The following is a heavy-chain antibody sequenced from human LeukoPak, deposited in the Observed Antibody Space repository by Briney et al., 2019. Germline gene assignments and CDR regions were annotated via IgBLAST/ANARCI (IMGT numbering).Heavy chain of an antibody. CDR3: ARVYYDFWSGYFNSGGVYYYYYHMDV. V-gene: IGHV3-7*01. CDR2: IKQDGSEK. Sequence: GGSLRLSCAASGFTFSSYWMSWVRQAPGKGLEWVANIKQDGSEKYYVDSVKGRFTISRDNAKNSLYLQMNSLRAEDTAVYYCARVYYDFWSGYFNSGGVYYYYYHMDVWGKGTTVTVSS. D-gene: IGHD3-3*01. J-gene: IGHJ6*03. CDR1: GFTFSSYW.